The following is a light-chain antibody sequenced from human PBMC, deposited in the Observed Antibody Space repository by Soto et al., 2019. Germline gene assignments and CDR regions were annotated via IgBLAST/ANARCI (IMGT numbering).Light chain of an antibody. CDR2: GAS. Sequence: EMVLTQSPGTLSLSPGERATLSCRASQSVSSSYLAWYQQKPGQAPRLLIYGASSRATGIPDRFSGSGSGTDFTLTISRLEPEDFAVYYCQQYGSSPGMYTFGQGTKVDIK. V-gene: IGKV3-20*01. J-gene: IGKJ2*01. CDR3: QQYGSSPGMYT. CDR1: QSVSSSY.